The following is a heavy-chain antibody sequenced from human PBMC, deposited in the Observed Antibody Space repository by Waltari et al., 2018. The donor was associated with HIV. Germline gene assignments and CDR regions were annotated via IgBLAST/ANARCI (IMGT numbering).Heavy chain of an antibody. Sequence: EVQLVESGGGLVQPGGSLRLSCAASGFTFSSYSMNWVRQAPGKGLEWVSYISSSSSTIYYADSVKGRFTISRDNAKNSLYLQMNSLRAEDTAVYYCARDSRGVAAAGRDWFDPWGQGTLVTVSS. V-gene: IGHV3-48*01. J-gene: IGHJ5*02. CDR3: ARDSRGVAAAGRDWFDP. CDR2: ISSSSSTI. D-gene: IGHD6-13*01. CDR1: GFTFSSYS.